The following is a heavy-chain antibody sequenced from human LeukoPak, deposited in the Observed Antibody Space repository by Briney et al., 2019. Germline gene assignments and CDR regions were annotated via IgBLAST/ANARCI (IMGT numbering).Heavy chain of an antibody. D-gene: IGHD6-13*01. V-gene: IGHV1-69*13. CDR3: ASSYSSSWYFDY. CDR2: IIPIFGTA. CDR1: GGTFSSYA. Sequence: SVKVSCKASGGTFSSYAISWVRQAPGQGLEWMGGIIPIFGTANYAQKFRGRVRITADESTSTAYMELSSLRSEDTAVYYCASSYSSSWYFDYWGQGTLVTVSS. J-gene: IGHJ4*02.